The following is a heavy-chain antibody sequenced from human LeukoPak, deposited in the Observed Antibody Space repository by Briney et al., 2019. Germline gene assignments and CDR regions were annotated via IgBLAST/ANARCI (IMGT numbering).Heavy chain of an antibody. CDR2: IYFSGKT. J-gene: IGHJ4*02. CDR3: TRDNGYGLIDY. D-gene: IGHD3-10*01. V-gene: IGHV4-39*07. Sequence: SETLSLTCSVSGSYINNYYWGWIRQAPGKGPEWIGSIYFSGKTYYNSSLRSRVTISLDTSKKQFSLNLFYVTAADTAMYYCTRDNGYGLIDYWGQGTLVAVSS. CDR1: GSYINNYY.